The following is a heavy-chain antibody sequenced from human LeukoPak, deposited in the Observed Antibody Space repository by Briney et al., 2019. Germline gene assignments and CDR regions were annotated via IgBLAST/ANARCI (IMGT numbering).Heavy chain of an antibody. J-gene: IGHJ6*02. Sequence: PGGSLRLSCAASGFTVSSNYMSWVRQAPGKGLEWVSVIYSGGSTYYADSVKGRFTISRDNSKNTLYLQMNSLRAEDTAVYYCASPGVPAADYYGMDVWGQGTTVTVSS. CDR1: GFTVSSNY. V-gene: IGHV3-66*02. CDR2: IYSGGST. CDR3: ASPGVPAADYYGMDV. D-gene: IGHD2-2*01.